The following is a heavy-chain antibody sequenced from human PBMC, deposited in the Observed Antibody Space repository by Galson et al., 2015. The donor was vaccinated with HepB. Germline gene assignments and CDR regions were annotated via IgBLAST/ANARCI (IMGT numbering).Heavy chain of an antibody. CDR3: AKTLGVQALDAFDI. J-gene: IGHJ3*02. V-gene: IGHV3-30*18. CDR2: ISYDGTYK. CDR1: GFTFRNYA. D-gene: IGHD3-16*01. Sequence: SLRLSCAASGFTFRNYAIDWVRQAPGKGLEWVAIISYDGTYKYYADSVKGRFTISRDNSKNTLYLQMNSLRAEDTAVYYCAKTLGVQALDAFDIWGQGTMVTVSS.